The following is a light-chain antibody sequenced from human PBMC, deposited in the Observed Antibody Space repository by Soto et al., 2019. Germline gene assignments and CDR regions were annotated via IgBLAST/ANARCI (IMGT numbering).Light chain of an antibody. V-gene: IGKV3-20*01. Sequence: SVLTQSPGTLSLSPGERATLSCRASQSVTDNYLAWFQHKPGQPPRLLIYDASSRATGIPDRFSGSGSGTDFTLTISRLEPEDFAVYYCQQYNDWPPFTFGQGTKLEIK. CDR2: DAS. CDR3: QQYNDWPPFT. CDR1: QSVTDNY. J-gene: IGKJ2*01.